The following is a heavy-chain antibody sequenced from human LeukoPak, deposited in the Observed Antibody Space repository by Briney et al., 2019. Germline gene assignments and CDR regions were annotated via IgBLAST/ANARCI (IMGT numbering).Heavy chain of an antibody. J-gene: IGHJ4*02. CDR1: GYSISSGYY. CDR3: ARGVTMVRGAAYFDY. D-gene: IGHD3-10*01. V-gene: IGHV4-38-2*01. Sequence: SETLSLTCAVSGYSISSGYYWGWIRQPPGKGLEWTGSIYHSGSTYYNPSLKSRVTISVDTSKNQFSLKLSSVTAADTAVYYCARGVTMVRGAAYFDYWGQGTLVTVSS. CDR2: IYHSGST.